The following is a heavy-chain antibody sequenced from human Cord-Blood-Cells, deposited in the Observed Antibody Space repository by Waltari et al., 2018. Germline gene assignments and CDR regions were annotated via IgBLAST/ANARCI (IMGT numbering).Heavy chain of an antibody. V-gene: IGHV4-59*01. Sequence: QVQLQESGPGLVKPSETLSLTCTVSGGSISSYYWSWIRQPPGKGLEWIGYIHYSGSTNYNPSLKSRVTISVDTSKNQFSLKLSSVTAADTAVYYCARGGGYYGSGSYSAFDYWGQGTLVTVSS. CDR1: GGSISSYY. CDR3: ARGGGYYGSGSYSAFDY. CDR2: IHYSGST. J-gene: IGHJ4*02. D-gene: IGHD3-10*01.